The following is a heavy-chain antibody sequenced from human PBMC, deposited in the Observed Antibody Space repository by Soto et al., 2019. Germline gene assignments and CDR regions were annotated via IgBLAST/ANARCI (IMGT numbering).Heavy chain of an antibody. CDR1: GYTFTTYD. J-gene: IGHJ4*02. V-gene: IGHV1-8*01. Sequence: QVQLVQSGAEVKKPGASVKVSCKASGYTFTTYDINWVRQATGQGLEWMGWMNPNSGNTGYAQKFQGRVTMTRNTTISTADMELSSLRSEDTAVYYCTRGVLAVTGGAYWGQGTLVTVSS. CDR2: MNPNSGNT. D-gene: IGHD6-19*01. CDR3: TRGVLAVTGGAY.